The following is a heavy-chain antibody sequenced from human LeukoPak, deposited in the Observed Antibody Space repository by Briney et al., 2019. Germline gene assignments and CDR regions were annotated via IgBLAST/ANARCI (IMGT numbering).Heavy chain of an antibody. CDR2: FYYSGST. V-gene: IGHV4-59*01. CDR1: GGSIRSYY. Sequence: SETLSLTCTVSGGSIRSYYWSWIRQPPGKGLEWIGYFYYSGSTNYNPSLKSRVSISIDTSKNQFSLKLSSVTAADTAVYYCARIPFNYFESSGYYFDYWGQGTLVTVSS. J-gene: IGHJ4*02. D-gene: IGHD3-22*01. CDR3: ARIPFNYFESSGYYFDY.